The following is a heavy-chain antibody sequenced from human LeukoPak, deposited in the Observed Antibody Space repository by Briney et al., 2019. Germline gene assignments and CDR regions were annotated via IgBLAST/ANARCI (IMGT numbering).Heavy chain of an antibody. Sequence: SQTLSLTCTVSGGAISSGGYYWSWIRQHPEKGPEWIGHMFYSGGTYYDPSLKSRVSMSVDTSQNHFSLKLTSVTAADTAVYYCARGDPLRYWGQGIRVAVSS. CDR1: GGAISSGGYY. CDR2: MFYSGGT. V-gene: IGHV4-31*03. CDR3: ARGDPLRY. D-gene: IGHD3-16*02. J-gene: IGHJ4*02.